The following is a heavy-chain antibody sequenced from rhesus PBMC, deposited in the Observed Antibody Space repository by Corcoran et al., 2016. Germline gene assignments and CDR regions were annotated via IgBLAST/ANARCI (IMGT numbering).Heavy chain of an antibody. CDR3: ARRGYYSGSYYWGGLDS. J-gene: IGHJ6*01. CDR1: GGSISSNY. Sequence: QVQLQESGPGLVKPSETLSLTCAVSGGSISSNYWSWIRQPPGKGLEWIGRIYGSGGSTHYNPALKSRVTISTDTSKNQFSLKLSAVTAADTAVYYCARRGYYSGSYYWGGLDSRGQGVVVTVSS. CDR2: IYGSGGST. V-gene: IGHV4-160*01. D-gene: IGHD3-16*01.